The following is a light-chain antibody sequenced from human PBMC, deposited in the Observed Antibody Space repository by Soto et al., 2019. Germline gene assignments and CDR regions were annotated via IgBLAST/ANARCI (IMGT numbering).Light chain of an antibody. Sequence: EIVLTQSPGTLSLSPGERATLSCRASQSVSSSYLAWYQQKPGQARRLLIYGASSRATGIPDRFSGSGSGTYFTLTSSLLEHEGFAVYYCQQYGSSPLTFGGGTKVEIK. V-gene: IGKV3-20*01. CDR1: QSVSSSY. CDR2: GAS. CDR3: QQYGSSPLT. J-gene: IGKJ4*01.